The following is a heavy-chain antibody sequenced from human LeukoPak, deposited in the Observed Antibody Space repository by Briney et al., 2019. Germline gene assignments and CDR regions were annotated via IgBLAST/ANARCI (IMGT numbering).Heavy chain of an antibody. Sequence: ASVKVSCKASGYTFSNYYLHWVRQAPGQGLEWMGLINPTAGNTYYAQRFQGRVTMTRNTSTSTVYMELSSLRSEDTAVYYCAKAARSDSTDYWGQGTLVTVSS. V-gene: IGHV1-46*01. CDR1: GYTFSNYY. J-gene: IGHJ4*02. CDR3: AKAARSDSTDY. CDR2: INPTAGNT. D-gene: IGHD2-21*02.